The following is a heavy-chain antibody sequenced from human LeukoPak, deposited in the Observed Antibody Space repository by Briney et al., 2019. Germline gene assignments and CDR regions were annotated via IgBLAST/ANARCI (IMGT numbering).Heavy chain of an antibody. Sequence: ASETLSLTCTVSGGSISSGGYYWSWIRQPPGKGLEWIGYIYHSGSTYYNPSLKSRVTISVDRSKNQFSLKLSSVTAADTAVYYCAREPKSHSSSSLDYWGQGTLVTVSS. D-gene: IGHD6-6*01. CDR1: GGSISSGGYY. CDR2: IYHSGST. CDR3: AREPKSHSSSSLDY. V-gene: IGHV4-30-2*01. J-gene: IGHJ4*02.